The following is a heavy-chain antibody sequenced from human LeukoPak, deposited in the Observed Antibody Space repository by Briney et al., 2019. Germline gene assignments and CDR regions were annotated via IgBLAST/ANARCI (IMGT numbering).Heavy chain of an antibody. CDR2: ISSSSSYI. J-gene: IGHJ6*02. Sequence: GGSLRLSCAASGFTFSSYWMSWVRQAPGKGLEWVSSISSSSSYIYYADSVKGRFTISRDNAKNSLYLQMNSLRAEDTAVYYCARDRVTMVRGVSYMDVWGQGTTVTVSS. V-gene: IGHV3-21*01. CDR3: ARDRVTMVRGVSYMDV. CDR1: GFTFSSYW. D-gene: IGHD3-10*01.